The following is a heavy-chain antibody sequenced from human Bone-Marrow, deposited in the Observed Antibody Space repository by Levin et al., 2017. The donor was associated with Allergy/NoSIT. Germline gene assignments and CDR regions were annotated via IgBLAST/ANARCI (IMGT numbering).Heavy chain of an antibody. Sequence: SETLSLTCAVYGGSFSGYYWSWIRQPPGKGLEWIGEINHSGSTNYNPSLKSRVTISVDTSKNQFSLKLSSVTAADTAVYYCAREADTAMVDYWGQGTLVTVSS. D-gene: IGHD5-18*01. V-gene: IGHV4-34*01. CDR2: INHSGST. J-gene: IGHJ4*02. CDR3: AREADTAMVDY. CDR1: GGSFSGYY.